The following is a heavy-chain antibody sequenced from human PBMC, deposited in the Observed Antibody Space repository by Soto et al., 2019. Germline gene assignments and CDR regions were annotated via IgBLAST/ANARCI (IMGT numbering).Heavy chain of an antibody. V-gene: IGHV3-33*08. J-gene: IGHJ1*01. D-gene: IGHD3-16*01. Sequence: GGSLRLSCAASGFAFSNNGMRWVRQAPGKGLEWVAIIYYDGSKKYYADSVKGRFTVSRDNSKNMLYLQMSSLRADDTAIYYCASDAKEKDALGLALIAATGLGSWGQGTLVTVSS. CDR3: ASDAKEKDALGLALIAATGLGS. CDR1: GFAFSNNG. CDR2: IYYDGSKK.